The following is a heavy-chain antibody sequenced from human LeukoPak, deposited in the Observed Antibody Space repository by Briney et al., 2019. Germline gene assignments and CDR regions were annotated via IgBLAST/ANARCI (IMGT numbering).Heavy chain of an antibody. V-gene: IGHV1-46*01. CDR3: ARDFGSPTDFDY. CDR2: INPSGGST. J-gene: IGHJ4*02. Sequence: GASVKVSCKASGYSFTSYYVHWVRQAPGQGLEWMGIINPSGGSTSYAQKFQGRVTMTRDTSTSTVCMELSSLRSEDTAVYYCARDFGSPTDFDYWGQGTLVTVSS. D-gene: IGHD3-3*01. CDR1: GYSFTSYY.